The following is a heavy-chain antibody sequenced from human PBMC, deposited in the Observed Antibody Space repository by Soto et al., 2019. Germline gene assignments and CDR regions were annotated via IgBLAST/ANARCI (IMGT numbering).Heavy chain of an antibody. CDR2: ISIGDSNV. D-gene: IGHD3-10*01. Sequence: PGESLKISCKASGYSFINYWIAWVRQMPGKGLEWMGLISIGDSNVRYSPSFQGQVTISADKSITTAYLQWSSLKASDTAMYYCARHNRDSENYRWFDPWGQGTLVTVSS. J-gene: IGHJ5*02. CDR3: ARHNRDSENYRWFDP. V-gene: IGHV5-51*01. CDR1: GYSFINYW.